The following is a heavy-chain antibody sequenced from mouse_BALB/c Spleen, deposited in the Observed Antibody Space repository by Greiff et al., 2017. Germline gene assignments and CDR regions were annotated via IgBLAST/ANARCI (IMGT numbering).Heavy chain of an antibody. CDR3: TRGVTTPYFDV. CDR1: GYTFTEYI. CDR2: IYPGNSDT. D-gene: IGHD2-2*01. V-gene: IGHV1-5*01. Sequence: VQLQQSGAGLVKPGASVKLSCKASGYTFTEYIIHWVKQRSGQGLEWIGAIYPGNSDTSYNQKFKGKAKLTAVTSASTAYMELSSLTNEDSAVYYCTRGVTTPYFDVWGAGTTVTVSS. J-gene: IGHJ1*01.